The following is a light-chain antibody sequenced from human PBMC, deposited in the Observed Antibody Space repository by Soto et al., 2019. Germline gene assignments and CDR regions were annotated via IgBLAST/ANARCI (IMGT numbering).Light chain of an antibody. Sequence: EIVRTQSPATLSVSPGERATLSCRASQSVSSNLAWYQQRPGQAPRLLIYGASSRATGIPARFSGSGSRTEFTLTISSLQSEDFAVYFCQQYNNWPRTFGQGTKVDIK. J-gene: IGKJ1*01. CDR2: GAS. CDR3: QQYNNWPRT. CDR1: QSVSSN. V-gene: IGKV3-15*01.